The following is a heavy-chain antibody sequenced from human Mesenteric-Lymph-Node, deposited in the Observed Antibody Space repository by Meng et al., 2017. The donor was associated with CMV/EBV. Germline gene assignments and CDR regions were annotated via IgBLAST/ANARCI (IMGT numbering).Heavy chain of an antibody. CDR2: MNSNSGGT. Sequence: SVKVSFKAPGYTFTSYVINWLRQATGQGLEWMGWMNSNSGGTKYAQKLQGRVTMTRDTSISTAYMELSSLRSDDTAVYYCARKYCSSSSCKGGHGMDVWGQGTTVTVSS. D-gene: IGHD2-2*01. CDR3: ARKYCSSSSCKGGHGMDV. CDR1: GYTFTSYV. V-gene: IGHV1-8*01. J-gene: IGHJ6*02.